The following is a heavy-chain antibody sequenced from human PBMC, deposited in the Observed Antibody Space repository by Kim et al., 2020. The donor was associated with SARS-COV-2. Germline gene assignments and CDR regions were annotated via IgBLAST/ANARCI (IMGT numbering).Heavy chain of an antibody. V-gene: IGHV5-51*01. D-gene: IGHD3-22*01. Sequence: RYSPSFQGQVTISADKSISTAYLQGSSLKVSDTAMYYCARHLKRADSGYSSWGQGTLVTVSS. J-gene: IGHJ4*02. CDR3: ARHLKRADSGYSS.